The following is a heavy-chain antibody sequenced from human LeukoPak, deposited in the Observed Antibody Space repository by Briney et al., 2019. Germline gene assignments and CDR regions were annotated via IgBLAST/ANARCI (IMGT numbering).Heavy chain of an antibody. V-gene: IGHV1-8*01. Sequence: ASVKVSCKASGYTFTSYDINWVRQATGQGLEWMGWMNNNSGNTGYAQKFQGRVTMTSNTPISTVYMEMSSLRSEDTAVYYCASGKTDIVVVPAILRNYYFDFWGQGTLVTVSS. D-gene: IGHD2-2*01. CDR3: ASGKTDIVVVPAILRNYYFDF. CDR1: GYTFTSYD. CDR2: MNNNSGNT. J-gene: IGHJ4*02.